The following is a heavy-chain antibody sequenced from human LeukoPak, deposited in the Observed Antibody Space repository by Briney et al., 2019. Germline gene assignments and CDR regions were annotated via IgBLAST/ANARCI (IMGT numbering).Heavy chain of an antibody. Sequence: SETLSLTCTVSGGSISSGGYYWSWIRQHPGKGLEWIGYIYYTGSTYYNPSLKSRVIISVDTSKNQFSLKLNSVTAADTAVYYCARYCSSTSCRWFDPWGQGILVTVSS. CDR3: ARYCSSTSCRWFDP. CDR2: IYYTGST. V-gene: IGHV4-31*03. J-gene: IGHJ5*02. D-gene: IGHD2-2*01. CDR1: GGSISSGGYY.